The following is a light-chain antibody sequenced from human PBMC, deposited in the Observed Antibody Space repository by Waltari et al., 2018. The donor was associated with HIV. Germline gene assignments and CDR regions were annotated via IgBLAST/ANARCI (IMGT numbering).Light chain of an antibody. CDR3: LLSFHTVRV. Sequence: QAVVTQESSLSVPPGGTVTFTCASFSGRVTTTHYPSRFQQKAGQAPRTLIYDEDKRHPWTPGRCAGSIAEGKAALTLTGAQPEDEATYHCLLSFHTVRVFGGET. CDR2: DED. V-gene: IGLV7-46*01. J-gene: IGLJ3*02. CDR1: SGRVTTTHY.